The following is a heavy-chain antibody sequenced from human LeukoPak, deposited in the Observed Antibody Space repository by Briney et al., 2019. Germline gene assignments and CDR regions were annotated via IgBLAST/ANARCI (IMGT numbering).Heavy chain of an antibody. V-gene: IGHV4-39*01. J-gene: IGHJ4*02. CDR1: GGSISRSSYY. D-gene: IGHD3-22*01. Sequence: PETPSLTCTVSGGSISRSSYYWGWIRQPPGKGLEWIGSIYYSGSTYDNPSLKSRVTISVDTSKNQVSLKLSSVTAADTGIYYCTRLLYDRSGYYYFDYWGQGALVSV. CDR2: IYYSGST. CDR3: TRLLYDRSGYYYFDY.